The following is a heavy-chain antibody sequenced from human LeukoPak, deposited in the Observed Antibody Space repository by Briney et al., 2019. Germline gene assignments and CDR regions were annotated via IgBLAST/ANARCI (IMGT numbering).Heavy chain of an antibody. J-gene: IGHJ5*02. CDR3: ASRNGQWLVGSWFDP. Sequence: SETLSLTCAVYGGSFSGYYWSWIRQPPGKGLEWIGEINHSGSTNYNPSLKSRVTISVDTSKNQFSLKLSSVTAADTAVYYCASRNGQWLVGSWFDPWGRGTLVTVSS. V-gene: IGHV4-34*01. D-gene: IGHD6-19*01. CDR2: INHSGST. CDR1: GGSFSGYY.